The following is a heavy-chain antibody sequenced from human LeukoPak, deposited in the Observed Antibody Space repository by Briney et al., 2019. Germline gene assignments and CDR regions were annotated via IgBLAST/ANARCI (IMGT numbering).Heavy chain of an antibody. V-gene: IGHV4-39*01. CDR2: IYYSGST. J-gene: IGHJ4*02. CDR1: GGSISSGSYY. Sequence: SETLSLTCTVAGGSISSGSYYWGWIRQPPGKGLEWIGSIYYSGSTYYNPSLKSRVTISVGTSKNQFSLKLSSVTAADTAVYYCSSPYFDFWGQGTLVTVSS. CDR3: SSPYFDF.